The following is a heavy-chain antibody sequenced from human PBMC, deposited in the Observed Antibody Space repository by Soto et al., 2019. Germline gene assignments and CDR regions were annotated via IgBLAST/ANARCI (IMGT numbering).Heavy chain of an antibody. Sequence: QVTVKESGPVLVKPTETLTLTCTVSGFSLSNAGLGVSWIRQPPGKALEWLAHIFSNDEKSYSTSLKSRLTTPKDTSKSQVVLTMTNMDPMDTATYYCASTYSTSWYWFDPWGQGTLVTVSS. CDR3: ASTYSTSWYWFDP. CDR1: GFSLSNAGLG. CDR2: IFSNDEK. D-gene: IGHD6-13*01. J-gene: IGHJ5*02. V-gene: IGHV2-26*04.